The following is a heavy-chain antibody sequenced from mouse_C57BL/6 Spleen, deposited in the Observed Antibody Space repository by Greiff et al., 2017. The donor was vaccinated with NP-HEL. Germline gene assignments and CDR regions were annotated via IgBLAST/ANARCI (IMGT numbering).Heavy chain of an antibody. V-gene: IGHV1-55*01. J-gene: IGHJ1*03. CDR3: ARGGTVVGYFDV. D-gene: IGHD1-1*01. Sequence: QVHVKQPGAELVKPGASVKMSCKASGYTFTSYWITWVKQRPGQGLEWIGDIYPGSGSTNYNEKFKSKATLTVDTSSSTAYMQLSSLTSEDSAVYYCARGGTVVGYFDVWGTGTTVTVSS. CDR2: IYPGSGST. CDR1: GYTFTSYW.